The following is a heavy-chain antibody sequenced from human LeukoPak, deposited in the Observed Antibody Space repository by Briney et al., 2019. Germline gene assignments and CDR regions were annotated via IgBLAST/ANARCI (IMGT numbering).Heavy chain of an antibody. V-gene: IGHV4-38-2*02. D-gene: IGHD3-22*01. J-gene: IGHJ4*02. CDR2: IYHSGST. CDR1: GYSISSGYY. CDR3: ARTYYYDSSGYYDY. Sequence: SETLSLTCTVSGYSISSGYYWGWIRQPPGKGLEWIGSIYHSGSTYYNPSLKSRVTISVDTSKNQFSLKLGSVTAADTAAYYCARTYYYDSSGYYDYWGQGTLVTVSS.